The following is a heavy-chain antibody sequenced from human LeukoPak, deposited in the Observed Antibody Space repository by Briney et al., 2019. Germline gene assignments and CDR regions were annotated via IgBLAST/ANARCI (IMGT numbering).Heavy chain of an antibody. J-gene: IGHJ4*02. CDR1: GYTFTSHS. CDR2: NSAYNGDT. D-gene: IGHD6-19*01. CDR3: ERDPSISSGRYEHFDY. V-gene: IGHV1-18*01. Sequence: ASVKVSCKASGYTFTSHSISWVRQAPGQGLEWMGWNSAYNGDTKYAQKFQGRVTMTTDASTTTAYMELRSLTSDDTAVYYCERDPSISSGRYEHFDYWGQGTLVTVSS.